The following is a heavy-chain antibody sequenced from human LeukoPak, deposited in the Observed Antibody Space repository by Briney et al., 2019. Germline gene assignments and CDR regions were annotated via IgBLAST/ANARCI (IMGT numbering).Heavy chain of an antibody. D-gene: IGHD6-13*01. Sequence: SVTVSCKASGGTFSSCAISWVRQAPGQGLEWMGGIIPIFGTANYAQKFQGRVTITADESTSTAYMELSSLRSEDTAVYYCAILGPGIAAADKLMIFDYWGQGTLVTVSS. CDR1: GGTFSSCA. V-gene: IGHV1-69*01. CDR3: AILGPGIAAADKLMIFDY. J-gene: IGHJ4*02. CDR2: IIPIFGTA.